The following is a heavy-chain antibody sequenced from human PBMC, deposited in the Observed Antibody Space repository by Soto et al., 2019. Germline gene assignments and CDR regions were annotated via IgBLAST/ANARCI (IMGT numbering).Heavy chain of an antibody. D-gene: IGHD3-3*01. CDR1: GGSISSYY. CDR3: ARDYSAYDFWSGFYGMDV. CDR2: IYYSGST. Sequence: ASETLSLTCTVSGGSISSYYWSWIRQPPGKGLEWIGYIYYSGSTNYNPSLKSRVTISVDTSKNQFSLKLSSVTAADTAVYYCARDYSAYDFWSGFYGMDVWGQGTTVTVSS. J-gene: IGHJ6*02. V-gene: IGHV4-59*01.